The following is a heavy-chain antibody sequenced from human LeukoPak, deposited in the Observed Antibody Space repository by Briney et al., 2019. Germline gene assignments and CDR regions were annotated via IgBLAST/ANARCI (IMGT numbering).Heavy chain of an antibody. CDR1: GFSVSSTY. J-gene: IGHJ4*02. V-gene: IGHV3-53*01. CDR3: ARDLSYFDY. Sequence: GGSLRLSCAVSGFSVSSTYMTWVRQAPGKGLEWVSITYSDGNTYYAESVRGRFTVSRGYSKNTLYLQMKSLRVEDTAFYYCARDLSYFDYWGQGTLVTVSS. CDR2: TYSDGNT. D-gene: IGHD2/OR15-2a*01.